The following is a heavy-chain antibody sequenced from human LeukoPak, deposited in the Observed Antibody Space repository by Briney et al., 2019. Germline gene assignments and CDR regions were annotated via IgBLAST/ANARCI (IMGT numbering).Heavy chain of an antibody. CDR3: ARSGYRHDAFDI. V-gene: IGHV3-21*01. CDR1: GFTLRSYT. Sequence: PGGSLRLSCAASGFTLRSYTMNWVRQAPGKGLEWVSSIGISSNKIYYADSVKGRFIISRDNAKNSVYLQMNSLRAEDTAVYYCARSGYRHDAFDIWGQGTMVTVSS. D-gene: IGHD3-22*01. CDR2: IGISSNKI. J-gene: IGHJ3*02.